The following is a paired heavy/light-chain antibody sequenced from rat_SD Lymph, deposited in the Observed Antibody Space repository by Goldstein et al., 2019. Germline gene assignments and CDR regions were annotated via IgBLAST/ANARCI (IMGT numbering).Heavy chain of an antibody. Sequence: QVQLTESGPGLVHPSETLSLTCTVSGFSLTGYSVYWVRQPSGKGLEWMGRMRYNGDTSYNSALKSRLSISRDTSKNQVFLKMNSLQTDDTGTYYCTRSGYFDYWGQGVMVTVSS. CDR1: GFSLTGYS. V-gene: IGHV2-8*01. CDR3: TRSGYFDY. D-gene: IGHD4-3*01. CDR2: MRYNGDT. J-gene: IGHJ2*01.
Light chain of an antibody. J-gene: IGKJ5*01. CDR1: QSISNS. Sequence: DIQLTQSPSTLPASLGERVTISCRASQSISNSLNWYQQKPDGTVKRLIYSTSTLESGVPSRFSGSGSGTDYSLSISSLESEDFAMYYCLQYATYPHTFGSGTKLEIK. V-gene: IGKV10S12*01. CDR3: LQYATYPHT. CDR2: STS.